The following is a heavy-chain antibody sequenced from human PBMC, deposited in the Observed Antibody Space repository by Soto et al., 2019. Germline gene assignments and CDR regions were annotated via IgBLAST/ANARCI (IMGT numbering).Heavy chain of an antibody. CDR3: ASRNSGWYFDY. D-gene: IGHD6-19*01. CDR2: ISGSGGST. J-gene: IGHJ4*02. CDR1: GFTFSNYA. Sequence: EVQLLESGGGLVQPGGSLRLSCAASGFTFSNYAMNWVRQAPGKGLEWVSVISGSGGSTYYADSVKGRFTISRDNSKNTLYLPMNTLTAADTAVYYCASRNSGWYFDYWGQGTLVTVSS. V-gene: IGHV3-23*01.